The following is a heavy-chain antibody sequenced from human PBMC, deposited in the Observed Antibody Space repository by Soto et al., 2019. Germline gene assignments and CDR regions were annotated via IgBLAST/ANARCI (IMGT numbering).Heavy chain of an antibody. CDR3: AKQAWAQGLLWFGELLSGFDY. Sequence: GGSLRLSCAASGFTFSSYAMSWVRQAPGKGLEWVSAISGSGGSTYYADSVKGRFTISRDNSKNTLYLQMNSLRAEGTAVYYCAKQAWAQGLLWFGELLSGFDYWGQGTLVTVSS. D-gene: IGHD3-10*01. J-gene: IGHJ4*02. CDR2: ISGSGGST. V-gene: IGHV3-23*01. CDR1: GFTFSSYA.